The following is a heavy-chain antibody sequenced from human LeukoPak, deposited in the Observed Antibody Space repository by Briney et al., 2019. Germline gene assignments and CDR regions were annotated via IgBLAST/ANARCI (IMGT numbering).Heavy chain of an antibody. Sequence: ASVKVSCKASGYTFTNYGISWVRQAPGQGLEWVGWISAYNGNTNYAQKLQGRVTMTTDTSTSTAYMELRSPRSDDTAVYYCARGIAVPHTTVDFDFWGQGTLVTVSS. D-gene: IGHD4-23*01. CDR1: GYTFTNYG. J-gene: IGHJ4*02. V-gene: IGHV1-18*01. CDR2: ISAYNGNT. CDR3: ARGIAVPHTTVDFDF.